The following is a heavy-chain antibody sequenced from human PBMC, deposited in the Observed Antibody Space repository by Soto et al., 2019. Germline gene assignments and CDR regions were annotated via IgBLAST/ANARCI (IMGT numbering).Heavy chain of an antibody. CDR2: IYWDDDK. J-gene: IGHJ6*02. CDR3: AHKSLVPFGMDV. V-gene: IGHV2-5*02. Sequence: QITLKESGPTLVKPTQTLTLTCTFSGFSLTTSGVGVGWIRQPPGKALEWLALIYWDDDKRYSPSLKNRLTITKDTSRNQVVLTLIDLDPVDTATYYCAHKSLVPFGMDVWGQGTPVTV. D-gene: IGHD3-10*01. CDR1: GFSLTTSGVG.